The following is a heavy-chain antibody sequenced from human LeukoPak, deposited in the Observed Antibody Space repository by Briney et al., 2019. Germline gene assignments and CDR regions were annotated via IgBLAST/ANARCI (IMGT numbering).Heavy chain of an antibody. CDR1: GFSFSYHG. J-gene: IGHJ4*02. V-gene: IGHV3-30*03. D-gene: IGHD6-19*01. CDR2: IASDGGAK. CDR3: AREATWGQWYFDH. Sequence: PGGSLRLSCVASGFSFSYHGMHWVRQAPGKGLEWVSVIASDGGAKFYADSVKGRFTLSRDNPKNMFFLQMNLLTVEDTDIYYCAREATWGQWYFDHWGQGTPVTVSS.